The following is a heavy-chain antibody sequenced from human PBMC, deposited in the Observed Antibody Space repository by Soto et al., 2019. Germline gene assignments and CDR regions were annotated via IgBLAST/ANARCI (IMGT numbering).Heavy chain of an antibody. CDR3: AREIDDSSGIDTYGMDV. CDR1: GDSISSYY. J-gene: IGHJ6*02. CDR2: IYYSGST. V-gene: IGHV4-59*01. Sequence: PSETLSLTCTVSGDSISSYYWSWIRQPPGKGLEWIGYIYYSGSTNYNPSLKSRVTISVDTSKNQFSLKLSSVTAADTAVYYCAREIDDSSGIDTYGMDVWGQGTTVTVSS. D-gene: IGHD3-22*01.